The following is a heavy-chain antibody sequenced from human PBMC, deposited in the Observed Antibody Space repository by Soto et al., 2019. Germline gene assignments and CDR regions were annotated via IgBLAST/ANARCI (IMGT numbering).Heavy chain of an antibody. D-gene: IGHD2-15*01. J-gene: IGHJ4*02. V-gene: IGHV1-69*01. Sequence: QVQLAQSGAEMTKPGSSVKVSCRASGGSFSDFAFSWVRQAPGQGLEWMGGIIPMFAATKYAQRLQDRVTITADESTNTVYLALNSLTSQDTAISCCARGAIVAVPAALSSYHDYTNYRFDSWGQGTLVTVSS. CDR3: ARGAIVAVPAALSSYHDYTNYRFDS. CDR1: GGSFSDFA. CDR2: IIPMFAAT.